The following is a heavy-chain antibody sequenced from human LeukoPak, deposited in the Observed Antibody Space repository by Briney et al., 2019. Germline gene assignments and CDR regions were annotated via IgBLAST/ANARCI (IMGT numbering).Heavy chain of an antibody. CDR2: IYYSGST. J-gene: IGHJ5*02. CDR1: GGSISSSSYY. V-gene: IGHV4-39*07. CDR3: ARAEWLLYVSPRNWFDP. D-gene: IGHD3-3*01. Sequence: PSETLSLTCTVSGGSISSSSYYWGWIRQPPGKGLEWIGSIYYSGSTYYNPSLKSRVTISVDTSKNQFSLKLSSVTAADTAVYYCARAEWLLYVSPRNWFDPWGQGTLVTVSS.